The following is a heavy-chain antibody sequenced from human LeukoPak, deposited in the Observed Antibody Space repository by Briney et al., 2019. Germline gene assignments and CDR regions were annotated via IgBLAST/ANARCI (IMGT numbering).Heavy chain of an antibody. V-gene: IGHV4-34*01. CDR2: IYYSGST. J-gene: IGHJ4*02. CDR1: GGSFSGYY. CDR3: ARGNWNYKGLDY. Sequence: KTSETLSLTCAVYGGSFSGYYWSWIRQPPGKGLEWIGSIYYSGSTYYNPSLKSRVTISVDTSKNQFSLKLSSVTAADTAVYYCARGNWNYKGLDYWGQGTLVTVSS. D-gene: IGHD1-7*01.